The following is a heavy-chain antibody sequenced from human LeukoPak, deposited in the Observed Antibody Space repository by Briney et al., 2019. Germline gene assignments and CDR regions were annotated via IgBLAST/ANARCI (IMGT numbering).Heavy chain of an antibody. D-gene: IGHD3-10*01. CDR2: IRSKANSYAT. Sequence: GGSLRLSCAASGFTFSGSAMHWVRQASGKGLEWVGRIRSKANSYATAYAASVKGRFTISRDDSKNTAYLQMNSLKTEDTAVYYCTTGTYGSGSYYNSRYYYYYGMDVWGQGTTVTVSS. J-gene: IGHJ6*02. V-gene: IGHV3-73*01. CDR1: GFTFSGSA. CDR3: TTGTYGSGSYYNSRYYYYYGMDV.